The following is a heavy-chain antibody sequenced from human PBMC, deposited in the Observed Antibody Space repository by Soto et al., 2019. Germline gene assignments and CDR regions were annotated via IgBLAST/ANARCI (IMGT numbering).Heavy chain of an antibody. J-gene: IGHJ4*02. CDR1: GSTFSSYS. CDR2: ISSSSSTI. D-gene: IGHD2-2*01. CDR3: ARMLYCSSNSCEEY. V-gene: IGHV3-48*01. Sequence: GGSLRLSCAASGSTFSSYSMNWVRQAPGKGLEWVSYISSSSSTIYYADSVKGRFTISRDNAKNSLYLQMNSLRAEDTAVYYCARMLYCSSNSCEEYWGQGTLVTVSS.